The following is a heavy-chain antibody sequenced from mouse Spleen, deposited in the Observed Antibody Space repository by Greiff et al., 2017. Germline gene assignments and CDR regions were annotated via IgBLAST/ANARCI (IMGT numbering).Heavy chain of an antibody. Sequence: QVQLKETGPGLVAPSQSLSITCTVSGFSLTSYGVHWVRQPPGKGLEWLVVIWSDGSTNYNSALKSRLSISKDNSKSQVFLKMNSLQTDDTAMYYCARTYGTLYAMDYWGQGTSVTVSS. CDR1: GFSLTSYG. J-gene: IGHJ4*01. CDR3: ARTYGTLYAMDY. D-gene: IGHD2-1*01. V-gene: IGHV2-6*03. CDR2: IWSDGST.